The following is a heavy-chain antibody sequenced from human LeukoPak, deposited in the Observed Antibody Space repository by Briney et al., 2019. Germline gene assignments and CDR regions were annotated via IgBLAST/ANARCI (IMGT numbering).Heavy chain of an antibody. CDR3: AKGLLWFGERGFDY. CDR2: ISYDGSNK. Sequence: PGGSLRLSCAASGFTFSSYGMHWVRQAPGKGLEWVAVISYDGSNKYYADSVKGRFTISRDNSKNTLYLQMNSLRAEDTAVYYCAKGLLWFGERGFDYWGQGTLVTVSS. J-gene: IGHJ4*02. CDR1: GFTFSSYG. V-gene: IGHV3-30*18. D-gene: IGHD3-10*01.